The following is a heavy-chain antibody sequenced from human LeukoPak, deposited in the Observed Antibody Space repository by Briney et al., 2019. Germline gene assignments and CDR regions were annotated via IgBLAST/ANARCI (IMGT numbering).Heavy chain of an antibody. Sequence: SETLSLTCAVYGGSFSGYYWSWIRQPPGKGLEWIGEINHSGSTNYNPSLKSRVTISVDTPKNQFSLKLSSVTAADTAVYYCARERDTYYDYVWGSYRQSDAFDIWGQGTMVTVSS. D-gene: IGHD3-16*02. V-gene: IGHV4-34*01. CDR1: GGSFSGYY. CDR3: ARERDTYYDYVWGSYRQSDAFDI. CDR2: INHSGST. J-gene: IGHJ3*02.